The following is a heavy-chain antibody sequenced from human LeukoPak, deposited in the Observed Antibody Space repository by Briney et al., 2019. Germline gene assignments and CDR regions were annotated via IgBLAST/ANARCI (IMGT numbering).Heavy chain of an antibody. D-gene: IGHD2-8*01. J-gene: IGHJ3*02. Sequence: WVRQAPGKGLEWIGNIYYSGSTYYNPSLKSRVTISVDTSKNQFSLKLSSVTAADTAVHYCARLSALFESYGVFDIWGPGTMVTVSS. V-gene: IGHV4-39*01. CDR2: IYYSGST. CDR3: ARLSALFESYGVFDI.